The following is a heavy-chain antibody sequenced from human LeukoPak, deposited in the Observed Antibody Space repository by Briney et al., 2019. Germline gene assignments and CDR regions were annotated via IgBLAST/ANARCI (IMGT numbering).Heavy chain of an antibody. CDR1: GYSFTTSW. CDR3: ARQPLVRDCGGDCEFDY. CDR2: IYPGDSDT. Sequence: GESLKISCKGSGYSFTTSWISWVRQMPGKGLEWMGIIYPGDSDTRYSPSFQGQVTISADKSISTAYLQWTSLKASDTAIYYCARQPLVRDCGGDCEFDYWGQGTRVSVSS. J-gene: IGHJ4*02. D-gene: IGHD2-21*02. V-gene: IGHV5-51*01.